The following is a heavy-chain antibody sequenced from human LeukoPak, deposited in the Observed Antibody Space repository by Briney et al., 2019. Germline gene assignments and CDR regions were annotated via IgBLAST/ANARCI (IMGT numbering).Heavy chain of an antibody. CDR2: INHSGST. CDR1: GGSFSGYY. D-gene: IGHD5-18*01. J-gene: IGHJ6*03. CDR3: ARATLDAAMLYAYYMDV. V-gene: IGHV4-34*01. Sequence: SETLSLTCAVYGGSFSGYYWSWIRQPPGKGLGWIGEINHSGSTNYNPSLKSRVTISVDTSKNQFSLKLSSVTAADTAVYYCARATLDAAMLYAYYMDVWGKGTTVTVSS.